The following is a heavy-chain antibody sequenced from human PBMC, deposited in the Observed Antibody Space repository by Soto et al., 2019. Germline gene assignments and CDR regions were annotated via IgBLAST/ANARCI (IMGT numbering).Heavy chain of an antibody. D-gene: IGHD2-15*01. Sequence: ASVKVSCKASGYTFTSYDINWVRQATGQGLEWMGWMNPNSGNTGYSQKFQGRVTITRDTSASTAYMELSSLRSEDTAVYYCARGPNCSGGSCYSSFDYWGQGTLVTVSS. CDR1: GYTFTSYD. CDR3: ARGPNCSGGSCYSSFDY. J-gene: IGHJ4*02. CDR2: MNPNSGNT. V-gene: IGHV1-8*01.